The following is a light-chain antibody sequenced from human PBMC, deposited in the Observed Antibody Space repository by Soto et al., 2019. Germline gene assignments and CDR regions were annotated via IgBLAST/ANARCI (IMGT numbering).Light chain of an antibody. J-gene: IGKJ1*01. CDR3: QQYYSYPRP. Sequence: AIRMTQSPSSLSESTGDRVTITCRASQGISSYLAWYQQQPGKAPKLLIYAASTLQSGVPSGFSGSGSGTAFTLTISCLQSEEFATYYCQQYYSYPRPFGQGTKVEIK. CDR1: QGISSY. CDR2: AAS. V-gene: IGKV1-8*01.